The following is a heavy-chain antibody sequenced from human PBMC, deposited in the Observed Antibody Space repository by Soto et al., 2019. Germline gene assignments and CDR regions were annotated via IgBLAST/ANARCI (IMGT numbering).Heavy chain of an antibody. J-gene: IGHJ3*02. Sequence: QVQLVQSGAEVKKPGASVKVSCKASGYTFTSYGISWVRQAPGQGLEWMGWISAYNGNTNYAQKLQGRVTMTTDTSTSTAYMELRSVRSDDTAVYYCARGGFRRRGWDDYGDYFKAFDIWGQGTMVTVSS. CDR3: ARGGFRRRGWDDYGDYFKAFDI. D-gene: IGHD4-17*01. CDR1: GYTFTSYG. V-gene: IGHV1-18*01. CDR2: ISAYNGNT.